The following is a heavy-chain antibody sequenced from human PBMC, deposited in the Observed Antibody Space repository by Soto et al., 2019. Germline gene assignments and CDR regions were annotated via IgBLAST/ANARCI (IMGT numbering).Heavy chain of an antibody. CDR2: IYPGDSDT. CDR1: GYSFTSYW. D-gene: IGHD3-3*01. Sequence: GEYLKISCKGSGYSFTSYWIGWVRQMPGKGLEWMWIIYPGDSDTRYSPSFQGQVTISADKSISTAYLQWSSLKPSDTAMYYCARRGYYDFWSGSGNFDYWGQGTLVTVSS. J-gene: IGHJ4*02. V-gene: IGHV5-51*01. CDR3: ARRGYYDFWSGSGNFDY.